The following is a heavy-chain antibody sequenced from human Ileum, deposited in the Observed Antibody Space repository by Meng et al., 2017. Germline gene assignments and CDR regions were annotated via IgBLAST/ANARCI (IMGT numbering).Heavy chain of an antibody. CDR2: LNPSAGST. J-gene: IGHJ4*02. CDR3: ARRGLTAAPH. Sequence: QVALVKAGAEVKSTGDSVSVCCKESGYTFTTFYMHWVRQAPGKGIEWMGVLNPSAGSTSYAQKFQGRVTMSRDTSTNYFSLNLDSVTAADTAVYYCARRGLTAAPHWGQGTLVTVSS. D-gene: IGHD2-21*01. V-gene: IGHV1-46*01. CDR1: GYTFTTFY.